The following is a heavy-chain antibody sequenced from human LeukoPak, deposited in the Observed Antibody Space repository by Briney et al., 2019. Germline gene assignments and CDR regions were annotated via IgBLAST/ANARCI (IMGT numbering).Heavy chain of an antibody. J-gene: IGHJ4*02. CDR2: IFYTGST. V-gene: IGHV4-39*07. D-gene: IGHD3-3*01. CDR3: ARVRFLEWLLWDY. CDR1: GGSITSSSYY. Sequence: PSETLSLTCSVSGGSITSSSYYWGWIRQPPEKGLEWIGSIFYTGSTYYNPSLKSRVTISVDRSKNQFSLKLSSVTAADTAVYYCARVRFLEWLLWDYWGQGTLVTVSS.